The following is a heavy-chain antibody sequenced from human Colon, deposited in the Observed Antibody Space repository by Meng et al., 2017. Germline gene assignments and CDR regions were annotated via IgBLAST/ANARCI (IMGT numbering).Heavy chain of an antibody. V-gene: IGHV4-61*01. Sequence: SETLSLTCTVSGGSVSSGSYYWSWIRQPPGKGLEWIGYIYYSGSTNYNPSLKSRVPISVDTSKNKFSLKLSSVTAADAAVYYCAREDIVVVPAAFDYWGQGTLVTVSS. CDR3: AREDIVVVPAAFDY. CDR1: GGSVSSGSYY. CDR2: IYYSGST. J-gene: IGHJ4*02. D-gene: IGHD2-2*01.